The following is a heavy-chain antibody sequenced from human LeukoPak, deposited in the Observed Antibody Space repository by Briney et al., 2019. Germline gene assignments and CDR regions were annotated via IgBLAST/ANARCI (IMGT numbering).Heavy chain of an antibody. J-gene: IGHJ4*02. CDR3: ARELPPVMKYYFDY. Sequence: GGSLRLSCAASGFSFSSYGMHWVGQAPGKGLEWVAVIWSDGSNKYYADSVKGRFTISRDNSKNTLYLQMDSLRAEDTAVYYCARELPPVMKYYFDYWGQGTLVTVSS. V-gene: IGHV3-33*01. CDR1: GFSFSSYG. CDR2: IWSDGSNK. D-gene: IGHD4-11*01.